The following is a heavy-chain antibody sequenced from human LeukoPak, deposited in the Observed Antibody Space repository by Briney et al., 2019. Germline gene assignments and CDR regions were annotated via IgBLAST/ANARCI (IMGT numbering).Heavy chain of an antibody. D-gene: IGHD2-15*01. CDR2: IYYSGST. CDR3: ARPGYCSGGSCYFRGGFDY. Sequence: PSETLSLXCTVSGGSISSSSYYWGWIRQPPGKGLEWIGSIYYSGSTYYNPSLKSRVTISVDTSKNQFSLKLSSVTAADTAVYYCARPGYCSGGSCYFRGGFDYWGQGTLVTVSS. CDR1: GGSISSSSYY. V-gene: IGHV4-39*01. J-gene: IGHJ4*02.